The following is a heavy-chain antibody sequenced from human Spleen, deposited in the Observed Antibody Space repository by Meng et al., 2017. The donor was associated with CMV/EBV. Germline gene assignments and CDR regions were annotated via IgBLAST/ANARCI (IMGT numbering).Heavy chain of an antibody. D-gene: IGHD3-22*01. CDR1: GFTFSSYA. CDR2: ISSSSSYI. Sequence: GGSLRLSCAASGFTFSSYAMNWVRQAPGKGLEWVSSISSSSSYIYYADSVKGRFTISRDNAKNSLYLQMNSLRAEDTAVYYCAREDYYDSSGADIWGQGTMVTVSS. V-gene: IGHV3-21*01. CDR3: AREDYYDSSGADI. J-gene: IGHJ3*02.